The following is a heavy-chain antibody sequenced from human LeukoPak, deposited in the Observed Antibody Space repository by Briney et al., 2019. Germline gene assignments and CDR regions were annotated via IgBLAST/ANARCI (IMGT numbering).Heavy chain of an antibody. V-gene: IGHV3-21*01. J-gene: IGHJ3*02. Sequence: GGSLRLSCAASGFTFSSYSMKWVRQAPGKGLEWVSSISSSSSYIYYADSVKGRFTISRDNAKNSLYLQMNSLRAEDTAVYYCARDRIVQAFDIWGQGTMVTVSS. CDR3: ARDRIVQAFDI. CDR1: GFTFSSYS. CDR2: ISSSSSYI. D-gene: IGHD2/OR15-2a*01.